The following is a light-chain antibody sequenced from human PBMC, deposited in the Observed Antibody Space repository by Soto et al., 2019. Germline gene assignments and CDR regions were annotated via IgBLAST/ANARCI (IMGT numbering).Light chain of an antibody. V-gene: IGLV2-14*01. CDR2: EVS. Sequence: QSVLTQPASVSGSPGQSITISCTGTSSDVGGYNYVSWYQQHPGKAPKLMIYEVSNRPSGVSNRFSGSKSGNTASLTISGLQAEDEADYYCSSYTSSNILVFGGGTKLTVL. CDR1: SSDVGGYNY. CDR3: SSYTSSNILV. J-gene: IGLJ2*01.